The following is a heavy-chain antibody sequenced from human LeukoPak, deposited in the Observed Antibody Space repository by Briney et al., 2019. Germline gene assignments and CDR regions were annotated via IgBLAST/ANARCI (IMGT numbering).Heavy chain of an antibody. CDR1: GGSLNSYY. V-gene: IGHV4-59*01. CDR2: IYYSGST. D-gene: IGHD2-2*01. J-gene: IGHJ4*02. Sequence: PSETLSLTCTVSGGSLNSYYWSWVRQPPGKGLEWIGYIYYSGSTNYNPPLKSRVTISVDTSKNQFSLKLSSVTAADTAVYYCARDLRGYSCYDYWGQGTL. CDR3: ARDLRGYSCYDY.